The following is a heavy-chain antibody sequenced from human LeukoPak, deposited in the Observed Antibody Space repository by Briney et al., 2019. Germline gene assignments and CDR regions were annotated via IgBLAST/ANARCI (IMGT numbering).Heavy chain of an antibody. D-gene: IGHD6-13*01. CDR2: IYTSGGT. CDR3: AREAAGPAGVHFHL. Sequence: TGGSLRLSCVVSGITFSGYSMIWVRQDPGKGLEWVSVIYTSGGTYYADSVKGRFTISRDNSKNTLDLQMNSLRAEDTAVYYCAREAAGPAGVHFHLWGRGTPVTVSS. V-gene: IGHV3-66*01. J-gene: IGHJ4*02. CDR1: GITFSGYS.